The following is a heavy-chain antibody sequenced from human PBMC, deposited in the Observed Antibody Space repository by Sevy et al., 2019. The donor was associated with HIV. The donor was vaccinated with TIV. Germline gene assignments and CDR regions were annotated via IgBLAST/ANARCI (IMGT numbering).Heavy chain of an antibody. CDR3: ARSPHGSGYERLYYYYYYGMDV. V-gene: IGHV4-59*01. CDR1: GGSISSYY. Sequence: SETLSLTCTVSGGSISSYYWSWIRQPPGKGLEWIGYIYYSGSTNYNPSLKSRVTISVDTSKNQFSLKLSSVTAADTAVYYCARSPHGSGYERLYYYYYYGMDVWGQGTTVTVSS. J-gene: IGHJ6*02. CDR2: IYYSGST. D-gene: IGHD5-12*01.